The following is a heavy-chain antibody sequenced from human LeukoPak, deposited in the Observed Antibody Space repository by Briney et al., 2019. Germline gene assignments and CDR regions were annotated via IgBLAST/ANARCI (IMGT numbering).Heavy chain of an antibody. Sequence: GGSLRLSCAASGFTFSSYAMHWVRQAPGKGLEWVAVISYDGSNKYYADSVKGRFTISRDNSKNTLYLQMNSLRAEDTAVYYCARVRFHYYDSSGYYPYWGQGTLVTVSS. CDR2: ISYDGSNK. V-gene: IGHV3-30-3*01. J-gene: IGHJ4*02. D-gene: IGHD3-22*01. CDR1: GFTFSSYA. CDR3: ARVRFHYYDSSGYYPY.